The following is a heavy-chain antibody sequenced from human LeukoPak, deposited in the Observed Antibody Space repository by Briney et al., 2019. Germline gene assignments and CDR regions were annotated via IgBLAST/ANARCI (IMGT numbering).Heavy chain of an antibody. Sequence: SETLSLTCTVSGGSISSSSYYWGWIRQPPGKGLEWIGSIYYSGSTNYNPSLKSRVTISVDTSKNQFTLKLSSVTAADTAVYCCARGRYGWLPFDYWGQGTLVTVSS. CDR2: IYYSGST. D-gene: IGHD3-16*01. CDR1: GGSISSSSYY. V-gene: IGHV4-39*06. J-gene: IGHJ4*02. CDR3: ARGRYGWLPFDY.